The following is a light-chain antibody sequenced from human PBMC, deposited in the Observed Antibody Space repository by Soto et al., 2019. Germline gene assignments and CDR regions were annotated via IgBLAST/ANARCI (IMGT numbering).Light chain of an antibody. CDR1: QSVSSIY. Sequence: EIVLTQSPGTLSLSTGERATLSCRAGQSVSSIYLAWYQQKPGQAPRLLIYCASSWDTGIPDRVSGSGSGTDFTLTISRLEPEDFAVYYCQQYGSSSVTFGQGTKVEIK. J-gene: IGKJ1*01. CDR2: CAS. V-gene: IGKV3-20*01. CDR3: QQYGSSSVT.